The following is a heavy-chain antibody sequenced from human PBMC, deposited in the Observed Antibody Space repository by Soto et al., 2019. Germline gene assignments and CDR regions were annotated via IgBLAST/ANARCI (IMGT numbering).Heavy chain of an antibody. Sequence: GGSLRLSCAASGFTFSSYWMSWVRQAPGKGLEWVANIKQDGSEKYYVDSVKGRFTISRDNAKNSLYLQMNSLRAEDTAVYYCARGTIAVAGMSDAFDIWGQGTMVTVSS. V-gene: IGHV3-7*01. D-gene: IGHD6-19*01. CDR3: ARGTIAVAGMSDAFDI. CDR2: IKQDGSEK. J-gene: IGHJ3*02. CDR1: GFTFSSYW.